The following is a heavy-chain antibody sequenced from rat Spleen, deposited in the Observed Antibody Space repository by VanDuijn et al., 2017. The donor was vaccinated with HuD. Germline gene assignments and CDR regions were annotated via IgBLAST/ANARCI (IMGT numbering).Heavy chain of an antibody. Sequence: EVQLVESDGGLVQPGRSLKLSCAASGFTFSDYAMAWVRQAPKKGLEWVATISTSGGSTYYRDSVKGRFTISRDNAKNTQYLQMDSLRSEDTATYYCARRSGTYYYFDYWGQGVMVTVSS. CDR3: ARRSGTYYYFDY. V-gene: IGHV5S13*01. D-gene: IGHD1-12*02. J-gene: IGHJ2*01. CDR1: GFTFSDYA. CDR2: ISTSGGST.